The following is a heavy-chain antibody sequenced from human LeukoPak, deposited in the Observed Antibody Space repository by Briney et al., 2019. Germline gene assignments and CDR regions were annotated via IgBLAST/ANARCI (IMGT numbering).Heavy chain of an antibody. Sequence: SETLSLTCTVSGGSIRTYCWIWIRQADGKGLEWIGRICSSGTTIYNPSLKSRVIMSLDMSNNQFSLILTSVTAADTAVYYCARITFYGPGSWDSFDPWGQGTLVAVSS. CDR3: ARITFYGPGSWDSFDP. V-gene: IGHV4-4*07. CDR2: ICSSGTT. CDR1: GGSIRTYC. J-gene: IGHJ5*02. D-gene: IGHD3-10*01.